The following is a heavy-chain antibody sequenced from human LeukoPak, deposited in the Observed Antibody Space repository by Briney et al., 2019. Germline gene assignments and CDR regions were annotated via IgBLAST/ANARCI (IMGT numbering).Heavy chain of an antibody. Sequence: GGSLRLSCAASGFTFSDSSMNWVRQAPGKGLEWVSYITSTSSTIYYADSVKGRFTISRDNAKNSLYLQMNSLRDEDTAVYYCARAASGHAFGCYYWGQGTLVTVSS. J-gene: IGHJ4*02. CDR1: GFTFSDSS. CDR2: ITSTSSTI. V-gene: IGHV3-48*02. CDR3: ARAASGHAFGCYY. D-gene: IGHD6-25*01.